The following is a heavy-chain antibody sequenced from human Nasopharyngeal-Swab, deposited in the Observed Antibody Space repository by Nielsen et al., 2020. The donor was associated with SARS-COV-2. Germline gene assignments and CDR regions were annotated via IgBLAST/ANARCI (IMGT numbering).Heavy chain of an antibody. CDR3: AREHIIGNWFDP. D-gene: IGHD3-3*01. J-gene: IGHJ5*02. CDR2: TYHSGST. Sequence: WIRQPPGKGLEWIGSTYHSGSTNNNPSLKSQVTITVDTSKNQVSLKLTSVTAADTAVYYCAREHIIGNWFDPWGQGTLVTVSS. V-gene: IGHV4-59*01.